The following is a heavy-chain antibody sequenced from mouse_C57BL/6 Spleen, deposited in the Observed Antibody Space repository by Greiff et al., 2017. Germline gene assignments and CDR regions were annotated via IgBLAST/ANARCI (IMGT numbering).Heavy chain of an antibody. D-gene: IGHD2-4*01. V-gene: IGHV1-63*01. CDR1: GYTFTNYW. CDR3: ARNDYDYFDY. J-gene: IGHJ2*01. Sequence: VKLMESGAELVRPGTSVKMSCKASGYTFTNYWIGWAKQRPGHGLEWIGDIYPGGGYTNYNEKFKGKATLTADKSSSTAYMQFSSLTSEDSAIYYCARNDYDYFDYWGQGTTLTVSS. CDR2: IYPGGGYT.